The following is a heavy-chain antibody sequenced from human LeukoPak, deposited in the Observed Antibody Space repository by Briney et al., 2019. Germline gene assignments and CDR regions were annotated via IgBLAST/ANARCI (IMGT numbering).Heavy chain of an antibody. Sequence: GGSLRLSCAASGFTVSSNYMSWVRQAPGKGLEWVSVLFSGGNTYYADSVKGRFTISRGNSKNTLYLQMNSLRAEDTAVYYCAREAITTGKIFDYWGQGTLVTVSS. D-gene: IGHD4-11*01. V-gene: IGHV3-53*01. CDR2: LFSGGNT. CDR3: AREAITTGKIFDY. J-gene: IGHJ4*02. CDR1: GFTVSSNY.